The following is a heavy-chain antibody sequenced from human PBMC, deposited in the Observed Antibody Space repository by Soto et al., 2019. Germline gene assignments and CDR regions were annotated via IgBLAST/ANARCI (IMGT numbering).Heavy chain of an antibody. Sequence: ASVKVSCKASGYTFTGYYMHWVRQAPGQGLEWMGWINPNSGGTNYAQKFQGWVTMTRDTSISTAYMELSRLRSDDTAVYYCARATGHYSLRFLDTYYSYMDVWGKGTTVTVSS. V-gene: IGHV1-2*04. CDR2: INPNSGGT. J-gene: IGHJ6*03. CDR1: GYTFTGYY. CDR3: ARATGHYSLRFLDTYYSYMDV. D-gene: IGHD3-3*01.